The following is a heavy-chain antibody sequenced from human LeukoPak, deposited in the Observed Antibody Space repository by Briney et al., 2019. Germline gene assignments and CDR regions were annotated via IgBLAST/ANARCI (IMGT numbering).Heavy chain of an antibody. CDR3: ARVSPGTHTLHLAFDY. V-gene: IGHV4-59*12. CDR2: IYHSGST. CDR1: GGSISSYY. J-gene: IGHJ4*02. Sequence: PSEALSLPCTVSGGSISSYYWSWIRQPPGKGLEWFGEIYHSGSTNYNPSLKSRVTISVDKSKNQFSLKLSSVTAADTAVYYCARVSPGTHTLHLAFDYWGQGTLVTVSS.